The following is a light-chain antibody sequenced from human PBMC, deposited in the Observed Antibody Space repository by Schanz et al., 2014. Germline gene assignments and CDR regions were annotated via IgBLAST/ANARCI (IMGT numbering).Light chain of an antibody. CDR3: QSYDSSLSGFVV. CDR2: EVS. J-gene: IGLJ2*01. Sequence: QSALTQPPSASGSPGQSVTISCTGTSSDIGRYNYVSWYQQHPGKAPKLMIYEVSKRPSGVPDRFSGSKSGNTASLAITGLQAEDEADYYCQSYDSSLSGFVVFGGGTKVTVL. CDR1: SSDIGRYNY. V-gene: IGLV2-8*01.